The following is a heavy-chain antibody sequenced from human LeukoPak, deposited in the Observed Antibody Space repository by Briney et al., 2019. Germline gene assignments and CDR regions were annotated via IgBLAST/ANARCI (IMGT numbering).Heavy chain of an antibody. V-gene: IGHV3-33*01. CDR3: ARDRSGSGWPTYYYYGMDV. CDR2: IWSVGGAE. D-gene: IGHD6-19*01. Sequence: GGSLRLSCVASGFPFSSYGMHWVRQAPGKGLEWVAVIWSVGGAEYYADSVKGRFTISRDNSKNMLFLQMNSLRAEDTAVYYCARDRSGSGWPTYYYYGMDVWGQGTTVTVSS. J-gene: IGHJ6*02. CDR1: GFPFSSYG.